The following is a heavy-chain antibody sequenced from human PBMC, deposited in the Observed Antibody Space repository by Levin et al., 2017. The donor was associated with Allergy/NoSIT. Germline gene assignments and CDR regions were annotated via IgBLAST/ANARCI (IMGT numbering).Heavy chain of an antibody. D-gene: IGHD7-27*01. Sequence: SETLSLTCAISGDNVSSYSAAWHWIRQSPSRGLQWLGRTFYRSQWYNDYAVSVKGRITIDADTSKNQFSLQLNFVSPEDTAVYYCARDAGERGGHYHMDVWGKGSTVTVSS. CDR3: ARDAGERGGHYHMDV. V-gene: IGHV6-1*01. CDR2: TFYRSQWYN. J-gene: IGHJ6*03. CDR1: GDNVSSYSAA.